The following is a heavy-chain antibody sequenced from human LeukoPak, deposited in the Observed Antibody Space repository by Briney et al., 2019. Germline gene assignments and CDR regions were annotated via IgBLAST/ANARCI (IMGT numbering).Heavy chain of an antibody. Sequence: SVKVSCKASGGTFSSYAISWVRQAPGQGLEWMGRIIPILGIANYAQKFQGRVTITADKSTSTAYMELSSLRSEDTAVYYCARATGGRLSGWVDYWGQGTLVTVSS. V-gene: IGHV1-69*04. J-gene: IGHJ4*02. CDR2: IIPILGIA. CDR1: GGTFSSYA. CDR3: ARATGGRLSGWVDY. D-gene: IGHD6-19*01.